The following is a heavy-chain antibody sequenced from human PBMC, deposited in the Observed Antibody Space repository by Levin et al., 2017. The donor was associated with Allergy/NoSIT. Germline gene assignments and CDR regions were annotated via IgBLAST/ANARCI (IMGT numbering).Heavy chain of an antibody. J-gene: IGHJ4*02. CDR3: AKVVCGGDCYSYFL. Sequence: GESLKISCAASGFTFSSYAMTWVRQAPGKGLEWVSTISGSGVSTYYADSVKGRFTISRDNSKNTLYLQSNSLRAEDTAVYYCAKVVCGGDCYSYFLWGQGTLVTVSS. CDR1: GFTFSSYA. V-gene: IGHV3-23*01. CDR2: ISGSGVST. D-gene: IGHD2-21*02.